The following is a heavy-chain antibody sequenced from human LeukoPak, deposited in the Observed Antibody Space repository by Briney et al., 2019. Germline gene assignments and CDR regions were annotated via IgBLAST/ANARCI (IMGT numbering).Heavy chain of an antibody. Sequence: GGSLRLSCAASEFTFSSYAMNWVRQAPGKGLEWVSIISSSGGSTYYADPVKGRFTISRDNSKNTLYLQMNSLRAEDTAVYYCAKDEAYDSSGFSGDFWGQGTLVTVSP. V-gene: IGHV3-23*01. CDR1: EFTFSSYA. CDR3: AKDEAYDSSGFSGDF. J-gene: IGHJ4*02. D-gene: IGHD3-22*01. CDR2: ISSSGGST.